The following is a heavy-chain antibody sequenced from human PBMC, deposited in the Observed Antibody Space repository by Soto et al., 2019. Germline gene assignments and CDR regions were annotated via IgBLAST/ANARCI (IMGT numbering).Heavy chain of an antibody. CDR3: ARDLYDDILTGYYPDAFDI. V-gene: IGHV3-23*01. CDR2: ISGSGGST. J-gene: IGHJ3*02. D-gene: IGHD3-9*01. CDR1: GLTFSIYA. Sequence: GGSLRLSCAASGLTFSIYAMRWVRQAPGKGLEWVSAISGSGGSTYYADSVKGRFTISRDNSKNTLYLQMTSLRAEDTAVYYCARDLYDDILTGYYPDAFDIWGQGTTVTVSS.